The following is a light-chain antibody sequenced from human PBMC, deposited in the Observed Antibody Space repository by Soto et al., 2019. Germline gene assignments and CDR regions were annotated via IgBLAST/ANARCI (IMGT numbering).Light chain of an antibody. Sequence: DIVMTQSPDSLAVSLGERATINCKSSQSVLHSSNNKNYLAWYQQKAGQPPKVLIYWASTRESGVPDRFSGSGYGPNFTVTDSSQRAEDVAVYYCQQYYSTPLACGGGTKVEI. CDR2: WAS. J-gene: IGKJ4*01. V-gene: IGKV4-1*01. CDR1: QSVLHSSNNKNY. CDR3: QQYYSTPLA.